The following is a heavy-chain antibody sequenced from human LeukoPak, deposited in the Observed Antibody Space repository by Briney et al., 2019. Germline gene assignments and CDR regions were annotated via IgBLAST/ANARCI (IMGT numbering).Heavy chain of an antibody. Sequence: PGGSLRLSCAASGFSFSSHSMNWVRQAPGEGLEWVSIITSSSTYIDYADSVRGRFTISRDDAKNSLFLQTNSLRAEDTALYYCARGSGSSAWLIDYWGQGALVTVSS. V-gene: IGHV3-21*01. J-gene: IGHJ4*02. CDR2: ITSSSTYI. CDR3: ARGSGSSAWLIDY. CDR1: GFSFSSHS. D-gene: IGHD1-26*01.